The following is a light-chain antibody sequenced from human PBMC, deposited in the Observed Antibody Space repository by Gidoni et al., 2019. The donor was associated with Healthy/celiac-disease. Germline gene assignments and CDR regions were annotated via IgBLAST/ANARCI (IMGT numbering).Light chain of an antibody. Sequence: DIQLTQSPSFLSASVGDRVTITCRASQGISNYFAWYQQKPGKAPKLLIYATSTLQTGVPSRFSGSGSRTEFTLTISSLQPEDFATYYCQQLNSYPLTFGQGTRLEIK. V-gene: IGKV1-9*01. CDR1: QGISNY. J-gene: IGKJ5*01. CDR3: QQLNSYPLT. CDR2: ATS.